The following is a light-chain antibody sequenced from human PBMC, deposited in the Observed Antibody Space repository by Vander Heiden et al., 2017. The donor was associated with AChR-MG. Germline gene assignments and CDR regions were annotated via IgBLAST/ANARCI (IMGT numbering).Light chain of an antibody. V-gene: IGLV2-14*01. CDR2: DVR. Sequence: QSALTQPASVSGSPGQSITISCPGTSSDVGGYDYVSWYQQHPGKAPKLIMYDVRNRPSEVSNRFSGSKSGNTASLTISGLQAEDEADYYCCSYTSSETRLFGGGTKLTVL. CDR1: SSDVGGYDY. CDR3: CSYTSSETRL. J-gene: IGLJ3*02.